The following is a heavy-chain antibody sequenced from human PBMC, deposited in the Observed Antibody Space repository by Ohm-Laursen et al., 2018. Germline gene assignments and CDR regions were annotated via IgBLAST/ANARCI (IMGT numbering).Heavy chain of an antibody. D-gene: IGHD2-2*01. CDR2: ISYDGSNK. J-gene: IGHJ4*02. V-gene: IGHV3-30*18. Sequence: SLRLSCAASGFTFSSYGMHWVRQAPGKGLEWVAVISYDGSNKYYADSVKGRFTISRDNSKNTLYLQMNSLRAEDTAVYYCAKEGVTIVVVPAAPDYWGQGTLVTVSS. CDR3: AKEGVTIVVVPAAPDY. CDR1: GFTFSSYG.